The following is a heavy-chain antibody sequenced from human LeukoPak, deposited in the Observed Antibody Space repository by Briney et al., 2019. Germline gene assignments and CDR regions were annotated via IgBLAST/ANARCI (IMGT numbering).Heavy chain of an antibody. V-gene: IGHV1-46*01. CDR2: INPSGGST. D-gene: IGHD3-10*01. CDR1: GYTFTSYY. CDR3: ARGGFVTMVRGVQSTGYFDY. J-gene: IGHJ4*02. Sequence: ASVKVSCKASGYTFTSYYMHWVRQAPGQGLEWMGIINPSGGSTSYAQKFQGRVTMTRDTSTSTVYMELSNLRSEDTAVYYCARGGFVTMVRGVQSTGYFDYWGQGTLVTVSS.